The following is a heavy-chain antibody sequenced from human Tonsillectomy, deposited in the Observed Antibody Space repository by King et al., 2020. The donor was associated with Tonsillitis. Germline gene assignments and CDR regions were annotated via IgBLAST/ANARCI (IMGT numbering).Heavy chain of an antibody. Sequence: VQLVESGGGLVKPGGSLRLSCAASGFTFSSYSMNWVRQAPGKGREWVSSISSSSSYIYYADSVKGRFTISRDNAKNSLYLQMNSLRAEDTAVYYCARAPPSSTVVSHYFDYWGQGTLVTVSS. CDR2: ISSSSSYI. D-gene: IGHD4-23*01. CDR3: ARAPPSSTVVSHYFDY. J-gene: IGHJ4*02. CDR1: GFTFSSYS. V-gene: IGHV3-21*01.